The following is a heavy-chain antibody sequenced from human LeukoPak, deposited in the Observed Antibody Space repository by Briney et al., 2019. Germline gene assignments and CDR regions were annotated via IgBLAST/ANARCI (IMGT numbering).Heavy chain of an antibody. D-gene: IGHD3-10*01. CDR1: GYTFTSYG. V-gene: IGHV1-18*01. Sequence: ASVKVSCKASGYTFTSYGISWVRQAPGQGLEWMGWISAYNGNTNYAQKLQGRVTMITDTSTSTAYMELRSLRSDDTAVYYCASVTMVRGVIINFDYWGQGTLVTISS. CDR3: ASVTMVRGVIINFDY. CDR2: ISAYNGNT. J-gene: IGHJ4*02.